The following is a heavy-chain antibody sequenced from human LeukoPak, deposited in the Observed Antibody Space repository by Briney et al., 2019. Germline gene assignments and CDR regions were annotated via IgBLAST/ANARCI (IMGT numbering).Heavy chain of an antibody. CDR2: IYYSGST. V-gene: IGHV4-59*01. D-gene: IGHD5-24*01. CDR1: GGSISSYY. J-gene: IGHJ4*02. CDR3: ARFDGYNANYFDY. Sequence: SEILSLTCTVSGGSISSYYWSWIRQPPGKGLEWIGYIYYSGSTNYNPSLKSRVTISVDTSKNQFSLKLSSVTAADTAVYYCARFDGYNANYFDYWGQGTLVTVSS.